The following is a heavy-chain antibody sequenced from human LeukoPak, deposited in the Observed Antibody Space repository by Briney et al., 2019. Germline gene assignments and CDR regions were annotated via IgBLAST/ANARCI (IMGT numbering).Heavy chain of an antibody. CDR1: GFTFSSYA. CDR2: ISATGAAT. J-gene: IGHJ6*03. D-gene: IGHD3-3*01. V-gene: IGHV3-23*01. CDR3: AKAHFWSGYYYMDV. Sequence: GGSLRLSCAASGFTFSSYAMSWVRQAPGKGLEWVSVISATGAATYYADSVKGRFTISRDNSKNTMYLQMNNLRAEDTAVYYCAKAHFWSGYYYMDVWGKGTTVTVSS.